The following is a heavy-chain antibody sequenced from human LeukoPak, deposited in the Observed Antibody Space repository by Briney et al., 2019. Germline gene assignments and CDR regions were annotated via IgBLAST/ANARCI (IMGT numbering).Heavy chain of an antibody. CDR1: GFTFSSYA. CDR2: ISGSGGST. CDR3: ALRSSGGGWFNY. D-gene: IGHD2-15*01. Sequence: GGSLRLSCAASGFTFSSYAMSWVRQAPGKGLEWVSAISGSGGSTYYADSVKGRFTISRDNSKNTLYLQMNSLRAEDTAVYYCALRSSGGGWFNYRGQGTLVTVSS. J-gene: IGHJ4*02. V-gene: IGHV3-23*01.